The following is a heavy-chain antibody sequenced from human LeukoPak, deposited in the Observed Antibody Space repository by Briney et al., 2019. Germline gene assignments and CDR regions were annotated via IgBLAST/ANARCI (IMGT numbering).Heavy chain of an antibody. CDR3: ARDGLLVSGSYLYYFNY. Sequence: GGSLRLSCAGSGFTFSSYSMNWVRQAPGKGLEWVSYISSSSSSIYYADSVKGRFTISRDNAKNSLYLQMNSLRAEDTAVYYCARDGLLVSGSYLYYFNYWGQGTLVTVSS. CDR2: ISSSSSSI. J-gene: IGHJ4*02. D-gene: IGHD1-26*01. V-gene: IGHV3-48*01. CDR1: GFTFSSYS.